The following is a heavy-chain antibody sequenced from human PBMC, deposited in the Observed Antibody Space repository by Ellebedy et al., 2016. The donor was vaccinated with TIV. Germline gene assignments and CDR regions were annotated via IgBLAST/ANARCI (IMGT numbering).Heavy chain of an antibody. V-gene: IGHV1-69*13. CDR1: GYTFTSYG. J-gene: IGHJ6*02. CDR3: AGWFGELYYYYGMDV. Sequence: SVKVSXXASGYTFTSYGISWVRQAPGQGLEWMGGIIPIFGTANYAQKFQGRVTITADESTSTAYMELSSLRSEDTAVYYCAGWFGELYYYYGMDVWGQGTTVTVSS. CDR2: IIPIFGTA. D-gene: IGHD3-10*01.